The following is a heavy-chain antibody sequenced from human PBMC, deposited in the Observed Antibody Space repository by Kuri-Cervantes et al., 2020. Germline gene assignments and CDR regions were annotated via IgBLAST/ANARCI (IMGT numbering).Heavy chain of an antibody. CDR2: IYHSGST. CDR1: GGSISSGGYS. V-gene: IGHV4-30-2*01. J-gene: IGHJ4*02. CDR3: ARRDYYFDY. Sequence: LRLSCAVSGGSISSGGYSWSWIRQPPGKGLEWIGYIYHSGSTYYNPSLKSRVTISVDRSENQFSLKLSSVTAADTAVYYCARRDYYFDYWGQGTLVTVSS.